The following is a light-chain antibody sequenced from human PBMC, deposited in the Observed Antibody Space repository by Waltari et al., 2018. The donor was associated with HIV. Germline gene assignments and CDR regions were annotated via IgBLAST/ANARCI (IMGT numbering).Light chain of an antibody. J-gene: IGKJ1*01. V-gene: IGKV4-1*01. CDR3: QQYYNTPRT. CDR1: QSISHSSNNKNY. Sequence: DIVLTQSPDSLAVSLGEGATINCKSSQSISHSSNNKNYLNWLQHKPGQPPKLLIHGASTRESGVPDRFSGSGSGTDFTLTISGLQAEDVAVYYCQQYYNTPRTFGQGTRVEIK. CDR2: GAS.